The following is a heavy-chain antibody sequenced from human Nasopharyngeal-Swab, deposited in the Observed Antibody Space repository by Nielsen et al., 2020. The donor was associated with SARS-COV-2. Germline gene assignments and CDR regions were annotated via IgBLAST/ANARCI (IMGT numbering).Heavy chain of an antibody. CDR1: GYTFTSYY. D-gene: IGHD1-26*01. Sequence: ASAKVSCKASGYTFTSYYMHWVRQAPGQGLEWMGIINPSGGSTSYAQKFQGRVTMTRDTSTSTVYMEPSSLRSEDTAVYYCARASGVGSFDIWGQGTMVTVSS. V-gene: IGHV1-46*01. J-gene: IGHJ3*02. CDR3: ARASGVGSFDI. CDR2: INPSGGST.